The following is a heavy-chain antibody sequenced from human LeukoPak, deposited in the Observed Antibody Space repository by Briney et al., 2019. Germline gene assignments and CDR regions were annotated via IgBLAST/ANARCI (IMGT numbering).Heavy chain of an antibody. J-gene: IGHJ3*02. V-gene: IGHV1-46*01. CDR1: GYTFTGYW. CDR3: ATSFLGAYSSGWYDAFDI. Sequence: GASVKVSCKAFGYTFTGYWMHWVRQAPGQGPEWMGVISPSGGSTIYAQKFKGRVTLTRDMSTSTDYLELSSLRSDDTAVYYCATSFLGAYSSGWYDAFDIWGQGTMVTVSS. D-gene: IGHD6-19*01. CDR2: ISPSGGST.